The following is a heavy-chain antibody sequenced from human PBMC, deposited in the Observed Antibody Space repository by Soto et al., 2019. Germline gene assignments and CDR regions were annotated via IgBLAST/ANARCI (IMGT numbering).Heavy chain of an antibody. CDR2: IYYSGCT. Sequence: PSETLSLTCTVSGGAISSCYWSWIRQRPGKGLLWIGYIYYSGCTNYNPTLKSRVTISVDTSKNQFSLKLVSVTAAATAVYYCARDCSGLVDSWGQGTRVTVSS. V-gene: IGHV4-59*01. CDR1: GGAISSCY. CDR3: ARDCSGLVDS. D-gene: IGHD3-10*02. J-gene: IGHJ5*01.